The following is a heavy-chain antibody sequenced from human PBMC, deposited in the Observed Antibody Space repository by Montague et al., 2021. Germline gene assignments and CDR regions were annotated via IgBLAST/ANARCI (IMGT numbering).Heavy chain of an antibody. J-gene: IGHJ5*02. V-gene: IGHV4-39*07. CDR2: IYYSGNS. Sequence: SETLSLTCVVSGASINSYYWGWIRQSPGKGLEWIGSIYYSGNSFYQPSLKSRITMAVDTSKNQFSLKLSSVTAADTAIYYCARVFSSWYVGWFDPWGQGTLVTVSS. CDR1: GASINSYY. D-gene: IGHD6-13*01. CDR3: ARVFSSWYVGWFDP.